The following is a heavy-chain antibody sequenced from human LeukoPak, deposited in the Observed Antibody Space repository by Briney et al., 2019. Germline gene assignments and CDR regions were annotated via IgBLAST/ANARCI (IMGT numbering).Heavy chain of an antibody. V-gene: IGHV4-34*01. CDR3: ARGYIILTGYSWFDP. D-gene: IGHD3-9*01. CDR1: GGSFSGYY. Sequence: SETLSLTCAVYGGSFSGYYWSWIRQPPGKGLEWIGEINHSGSTNYNPSLKSRVTISVDTSKNQFSLKLSSVTAADTAVYYCARGYIILTGYSWFDPWGQGTLVAVSS. J-gene: IGHJ5*02. CDR2: INHSGST.